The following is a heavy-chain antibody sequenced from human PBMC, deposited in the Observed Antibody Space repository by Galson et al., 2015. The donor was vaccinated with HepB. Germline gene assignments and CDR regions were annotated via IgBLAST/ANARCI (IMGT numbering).Heavy chain of an antibody. J-gene: IGHJ5*02. CDR2: ISGSGGTT. D-gene: IGHD3-3*01. CDR1: GFIFSTYA. CDR3: AKGGGDFWNGPWFDP. Sequence: SLRLSCAASGFIFSTYAMSWVRQAPGKGLEWVAAISGSGGTTYYADSMKGRFTISRHNSKNTLYLQINSLRAEDTAKYYWAKGGGDFWNGPWFDPWGQGTLVTVSS. V-gene: IGHV3-23*01.